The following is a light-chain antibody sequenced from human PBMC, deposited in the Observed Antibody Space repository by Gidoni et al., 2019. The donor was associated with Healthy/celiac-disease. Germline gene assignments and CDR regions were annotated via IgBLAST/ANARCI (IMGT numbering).Light chain of an antibody. J-gene: IGKJ3*01. CDR3: QQYDNLPLLT. Sequence: DIQMTQSPSSLSASVGDRVTITCQASQDISNYLNWYQQKPGKAPKLLIYDASNLETGVPSRFSGSGSGTDFTFTTSSLQPEDIATYYCQQYDNLPLLTFGPGTKMDIK. V-gene: IGKV1-33*01. CDR2: DAS. CDR1: QDISNY.